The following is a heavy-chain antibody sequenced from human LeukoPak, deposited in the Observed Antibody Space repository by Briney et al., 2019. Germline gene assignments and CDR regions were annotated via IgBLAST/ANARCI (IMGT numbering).Heavy chain of an antibody. CDR2: IYYSGST. Sequence: PSETLSLTCTVSGGSISSGGYYWSWIRQHPGKGLEWIGYIYYSGSTYYNPSLKSRVTISVDTSKNQFSLKLSSVTAADTAVYYCARDELRGYSYGYYYYGMDVWGQGTTVTVSS. V-gene: IGHV4-31*03. CDR1: GGSISSGGYY. CDR3: ARDELRGYSYGYYYYGMDV. J-gene: IGHJ6*02. D-gene: IGHD5-18*01.